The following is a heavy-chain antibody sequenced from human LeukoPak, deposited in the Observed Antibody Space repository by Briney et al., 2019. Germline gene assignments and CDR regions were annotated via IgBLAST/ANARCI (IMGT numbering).Heavy chain of an antibody. CDR2: ILYDGSNK. J-gene: IGHJ4*02. V-gene: IGHV3-30-3*01. D-gene: IGHD3-10*01. CDR1: GFTFSHYS. CDR3: AKVEEVVRGAIDY. Sequence: PGGSLRLSCVVSGFTFSHYSMHWVRQAPGKGLEWVALILYDGSNKHHADSVKGRFTISRDDSKNTLYLQMNSLRAEDTAVYYCAKVEEVVRGAIDYWGQGTLVTVSS.